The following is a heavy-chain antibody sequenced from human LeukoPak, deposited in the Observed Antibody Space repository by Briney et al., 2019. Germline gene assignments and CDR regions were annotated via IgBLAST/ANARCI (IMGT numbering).Heavy chain of an antibody. CDR2: IYLIGGT. J-gene: IGHJ6*02. CDR3: ARLGPLEHYYYFGMDV. V-gene: IGHV4-59*08. Sequence: SETLSLTSTVSGGSISSYSWSWIRKPPGKGLEWIGYIYLIGGTNYNPSLKSRVTIPVDTSKPQFSLTLSSVPAAHPAVYYCARLGPLEHYYYFGMDVWGQGTTVTVSS. D-gene: IGHD3-10*01. CDR1: GGSISSYS.